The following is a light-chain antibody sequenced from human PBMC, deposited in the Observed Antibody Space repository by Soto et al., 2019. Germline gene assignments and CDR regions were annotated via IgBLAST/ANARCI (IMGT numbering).Light chain of an antibody. J-gene: IGKJ4*01. CDR3: PQYKTYPLT. V-gene: IGKV1-5*03. CDR1: QSISTW. Sequence: DIPMTQSPSTLSASVGDRVTITCRASQSISTWLAWYQQKPGKAPKLLIYKASSLEGGVPSRFLGSGSGTEFNITIRSLQPDDFASYYSPQYKTYPLTFGGGTTVHIK. CDR2: KAS.